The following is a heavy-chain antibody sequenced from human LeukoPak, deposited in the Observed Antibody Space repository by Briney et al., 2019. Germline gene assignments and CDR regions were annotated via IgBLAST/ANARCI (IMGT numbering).Heavy chain of an antibody. V-gene: IGHV1-2*02. CDR2: IKPNSGGT. CDR3: ARDFEATPVDY. J-gene: IGHJ4*02. Sequence: ASVKVSHKDSRYTFTRYYMHWVRQAPGQGLEWMGWIKPNSGGTNYAQKFQGRVTMTRDTSISTAYMELSRLRSDGTAVYYCARDFEATPVDYWGEGTLVTVSS. D-gene: IGHD2-15*01. CDR1: RYTFTRYY.